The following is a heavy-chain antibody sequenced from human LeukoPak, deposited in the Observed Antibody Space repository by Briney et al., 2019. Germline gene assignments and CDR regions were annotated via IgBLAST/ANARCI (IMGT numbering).Heavy chain of an antibody. J-gene: IGHJ5*02. V-gene: IGHV4-38-2*01. D-gene: IGHD3-10*01. CDR2: IYQSGST. Sequence: SETLSLTCAVSGYSISSGDYWGWIRQSPGKGLEWIGSIYQSGSTYYNPSLKSRVTISVDTSKNQFSLKLSSVTAADTAVYYCARVVRGGWLRGWFDPWGQGTLVTVSS. CDR1: GYSISSGDY. CDR3: ARVVRGGWLRGWFDP.